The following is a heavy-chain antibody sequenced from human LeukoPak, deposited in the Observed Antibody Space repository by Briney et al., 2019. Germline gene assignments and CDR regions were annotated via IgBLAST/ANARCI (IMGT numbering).Heavy chain of an antibody. CDR3: AKDAIRGNGIYDAFDI. D-gene: IGHD3-10*01. J-gene: IGHJ3*02. CDR2: IGNTET. CDR1: GFTFDTYA. Sequence: PGGSLRLSCAASGFTFDTYAMSWVRQAPGKGLEWVSTIGNTETYYADSVKGRFTISRDNRQNTVYLHMTSLRAEDTAVYFCAKDAIRGNGIYDAFDIWGQGTRVTVSS. V-gene: IGHV3-23*01.